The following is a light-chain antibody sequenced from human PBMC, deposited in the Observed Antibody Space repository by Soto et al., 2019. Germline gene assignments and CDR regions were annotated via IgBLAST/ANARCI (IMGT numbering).Light chain of an antibody. J-gene: IGLJ1*01. V-gene: IGLV2-14*02. CDR3: SSYTSSSTYV. CDR1: SSDVGSYNL. Sequence: HSALTQPASGSGTSGQSMTISCTGTSSDVGSYNLVSWYQQHPGKAPKLMIYEVSKRPSGVSNRFSGSKSGNTASLTISGLQAEDEGDYYCSSYTSSSTYVFGTGTKVTVL. CDR2: EVS.